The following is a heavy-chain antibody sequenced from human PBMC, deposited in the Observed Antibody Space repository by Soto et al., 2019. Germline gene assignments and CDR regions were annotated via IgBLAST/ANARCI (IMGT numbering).Heavy chain of an antibody. J-gene: IGHJ3*02. D-gene: IGHD3-22*01. CDR3: ARGYYDSSGYILWFGAFDI. V-gene: IGHV4-30-2*01. Sequence: QLQLQESGSGLVKPSQTLSLTCAVSGGSISSGGYSWSWIRQPPGKGLEWIGYIYHSGSTYYNPSLKGRVTIAVDRSKNQFSLKLSSVTAADTAVYYCARGYYDSSGYILWFGAFDIWGQGTMVTVSS. CDR1: GGSISSGGYS. CDR2: IYHSGST.